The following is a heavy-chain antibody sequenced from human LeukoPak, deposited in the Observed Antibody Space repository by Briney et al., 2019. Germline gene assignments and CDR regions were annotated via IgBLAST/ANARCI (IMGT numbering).Heavy chain of an antibody. CDR2: IQYDETNK. Sequence: GGSLRLSCAASGIIFSGYGMHWVRQAPGKGLEWVAFIQYDETNKYYTDSVKGRFTISRDKSKNTLYLQMNSLRPEDTAVYYCAKDGPPVDYWGQGTLVTVSS. V-gene: IGHV3-30*02. CDR3: AKDGPPVDY. CDR1: GIIFSGYG. J-gene: IGHJ4*02.